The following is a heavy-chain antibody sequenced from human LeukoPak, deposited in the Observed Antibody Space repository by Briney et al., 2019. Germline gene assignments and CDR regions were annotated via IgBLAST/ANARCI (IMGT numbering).Heavy chain of an antibody. CDR1: GFTFSTSA. V-gene: IGHV3-23*01. Sequence: GGSLRLSCAASGFTFSTSAMTWVRQAPGKGLEWVSGISGSGATDYADSVKGRFTISRDNSKNTLYLQINSLRAEDTAVYYCAKGWHRSSRGDFDYWGQGSLVTVSS. J-gene: IGHJ4*02. CDR2: ISGSGAT. D-gene: IGHD6-13*01. CDR3: AKGWHRSSRGDFDY.